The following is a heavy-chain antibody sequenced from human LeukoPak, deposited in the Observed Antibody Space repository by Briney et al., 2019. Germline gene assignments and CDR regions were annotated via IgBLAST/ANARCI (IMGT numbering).Heavy chain of an antibody. V-gene: IGHV3-11*01. Sequence: GGSLRLSCAASGFTFSDYYMSWIRQAPGKGLEWVSYISSSGSTIYYADSVKGRFTISRDNAKNSLYLQMNSLRAEDTAVYYCAREWAYSSSWLGCFDYWGQGTLVTVSS. CDR1: GFTFSDYY. D-gene: IGHD6-13*01. CDR3: AREWAYSSSWLGCFDY. CDR2: ISSSGSTI. J-gene: IGHJ4*02.